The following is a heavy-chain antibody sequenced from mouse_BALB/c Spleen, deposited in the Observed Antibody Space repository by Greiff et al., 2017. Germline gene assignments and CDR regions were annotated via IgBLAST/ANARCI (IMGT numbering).Heavy chain of an antibody. CDR1: GFTFSDYY. J-gene: IGHJ1*01. D-gene: IGHD2-1*01. Sequence: EVHLVESGGGLVKPGGSLKLSCAASGFTFSDYYMYWVRQTPEKRLEWVATISDGGSYTYYPDSVKGRFTISRDNAKNNLYLQMSSLKSEDTAMYYCARAGGNYVRYWYFDVWGAGTTVTVSS. CDR3: ARAGGNYVRYWYFDV. CDR2: ISDGGSYT. V-gene: IGHV5-4*02.